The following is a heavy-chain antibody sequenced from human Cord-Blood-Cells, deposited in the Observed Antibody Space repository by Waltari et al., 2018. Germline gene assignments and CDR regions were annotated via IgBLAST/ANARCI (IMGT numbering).Heavy chain of an antibody. J-gene: IGHJ3*02. CDR1: GFTFSSYG. Sequence: QVQLVESGGGVVQPGRSLRLSCAASGFTFSSYGMHWVRQAPGKGLEWVAVISYDGSNKYYADSVKGRFTISRDNSKNTLYLQMNSLRAEDTAVYYCAKNQYSSSWYAFDIWGQGTMVTVSS. V-gene: IGHV3-30*18. CDR2: ISYDGSNK. CDR3: AKNQYSSSWYAFDI. D-gene: IGHD6-13*01.